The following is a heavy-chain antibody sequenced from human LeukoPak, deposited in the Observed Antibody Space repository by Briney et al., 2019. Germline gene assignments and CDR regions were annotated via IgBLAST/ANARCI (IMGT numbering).Heavy chain of an antibody. D-gene: IGHD3-3*01. CDR3: ASTIFGVARNNWFDP. CDR2: INHSGST. V-gene: IGHV4-34*01. CDR1: GGSFSGYY. J-gene: IGHJ5*02. Sequence: SETLSLTCAVYGGSFSGYYWSWIRQPPGKGLEWIGEINHSGSTNYNPSLKSRVTISVDTSKNQFSLKLSSVTAADTAVYYCASTIFGVARNNWFDPWGQGTLVTVSS.